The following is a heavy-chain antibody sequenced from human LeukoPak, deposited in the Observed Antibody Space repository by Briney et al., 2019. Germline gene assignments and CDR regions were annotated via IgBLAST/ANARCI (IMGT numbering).Heavy chain of an antibody. CDR1: GFTFSGSA. J-gene: IGHJ4*02. V-gene: IGHV3-73*01. CDR2: ISNRANSYAT. CDR3: TSPTTAPGTTQSGG. D-gene: IGHD6-13*01. Sequence: GGSLRLSCAASGFTFSGSAIHWVRQASGKGLEWVGRISNRANSYATAYAASVKGRFTISRDDSKNTAYLQMYSLTTEDTAVYYCTSPTTAPGTTQSGGWGQGTLVTVSS.